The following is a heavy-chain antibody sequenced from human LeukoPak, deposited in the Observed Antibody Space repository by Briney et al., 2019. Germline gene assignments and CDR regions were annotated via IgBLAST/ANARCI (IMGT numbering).Heavy chain of an antibody. CDR3: ARDLTHYFDY. V-gene: IGHV3-48*01. Sequence: GGSLRLSCAASGFIFSDDNMNWVRQAPGKGLEWVSYISSGSSTIYYADSVKGRFTISRDNSKNTMYLQMNSLRVEDTAVYYCARDLTHYFDYWGQGTLVTVSS. J-gene: IGHJ4*02. CDR2: ISSGSSTI. CDR1: GFIFSDDN.